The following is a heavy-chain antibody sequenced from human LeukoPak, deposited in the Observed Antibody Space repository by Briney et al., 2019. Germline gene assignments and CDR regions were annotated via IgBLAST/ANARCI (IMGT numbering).Heavy chain of an antibody. Sequence: SETLSLTYTVSGGSIGSHYWSWIRQPPGKGLEWIGYIYYSGSTNYNPSLKSRVTISVDTSKNQFSLKLSSVTAADTAVYYCARNIAARPYYFDYWGQGTLVTVSS. D-gene: IGHD6-6*01. CDR3: ARNIAARPYYFDY. CDR1: GGSIGSHY. J-gene: IGHJ4*02. CDR2: IYYSGST. V-gene: IGHV4-59*11.